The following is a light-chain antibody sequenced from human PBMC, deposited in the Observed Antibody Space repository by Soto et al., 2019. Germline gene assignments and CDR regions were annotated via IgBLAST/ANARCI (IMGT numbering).Light chain of an antibody. Sequence: QTVVTQEPSLSVSPGGTVTLTCGLNSGSVSTSYYPSWYQQTPGQAPRTLIYITNTRSSGVPARFSGSILGNKAALTITGAQADDESDYFCVLYMGGGLYVFGPGTKVTVL. J-gene: IGLJ1*01. CDR1: SGSVSTSYY. CDR3: VLYMGGGLYV. CDR2: ITN. V-gene: IGLV8-61*01.